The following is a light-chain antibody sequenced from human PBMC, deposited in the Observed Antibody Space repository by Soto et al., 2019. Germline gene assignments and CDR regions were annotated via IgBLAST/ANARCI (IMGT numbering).Light chain of an antibody. CDR3: QQYNTWPLT. CDR1: QSVNSN. Sequence: EIVMTQSPDTLSVSPGERDTLSCRASQSVNSNLAWFQQRPGQAPRLLIYDASTRAAAFPARFSASWSGTEYTLTISSLQSEDFAVYYCQQYNTWPLTFGGGTKMEI. CDR2: DAS. J-gene: IGKJ4*01. V-gene: IGKV3-15*01.